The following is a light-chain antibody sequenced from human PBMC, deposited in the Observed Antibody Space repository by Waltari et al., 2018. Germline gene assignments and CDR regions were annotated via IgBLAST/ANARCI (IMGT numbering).Light chain of an antibody. CDR1: QSVRGT. CDR2: GAS. V-gene: IGKV3-20*01. CDR3: QHYVRLPVT. J-gene: IGKJ1*01. Sequence: EIVLTQSPGTLSLSPGETATLSCRASQSVRGTLAWYQQKPGQAPRLLIYGASIRATGIPDRFSVSGSGTDFSLTITRLEPEDFAVYYCQHYVRLPVTFGQGTRVEIK.